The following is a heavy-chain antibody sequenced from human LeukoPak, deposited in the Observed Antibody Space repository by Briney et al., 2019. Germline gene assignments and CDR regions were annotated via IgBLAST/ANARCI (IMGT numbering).Heavy chain of an antibody. CDR2: IYYSGST. V-gene: IGHV4-59*01. CDR3: ALIAAAIDY. D-gene: IGHD6-13*01. J-gene: IGHJ4*02. Sequence: KTSETLSLTCTVSGGSISSYYWSWIRQPPGKGLEWIGYIYYSGSTNYNPSLKSRVTISVDTSKNQFSLKLSSVTAADTAVYYCALIAAAIDYWGQGTLVTVSS. CDR1: GGSISSYY.